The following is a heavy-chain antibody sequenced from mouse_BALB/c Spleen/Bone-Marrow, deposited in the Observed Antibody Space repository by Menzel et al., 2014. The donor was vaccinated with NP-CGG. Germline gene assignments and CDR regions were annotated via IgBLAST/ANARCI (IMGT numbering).Heavy chain of an antibody. CDR1: GFNIKDTY. V-gene: IGHV14-3*02. CDR2: IDPANGNT. Sequence: EVQLQQSGAELVKPGASVKLSCTASGFNIKDTYMRWVKQRPEQGLEWIGRIDPANGNTKYDPKFQGKATITADTSSNTAYLQLSSLTSEDTAVYYCAYGGSYDYFDYWGQGTTLTVSS. CDR3: AYGGSYDYFDY. J-gene: IGHJ2*01. D-gene: IGHD1-1*01.